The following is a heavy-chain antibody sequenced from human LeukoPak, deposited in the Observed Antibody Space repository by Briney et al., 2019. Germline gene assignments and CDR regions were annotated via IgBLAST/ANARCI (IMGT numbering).Heavy chain of an antibody. Sequence: SETLSLTCTVSGGSISGGSYYWSWIRQPAGKGLEWIGRIYTSGSTNYNPSLKSRVTISVDTSKNQFSLKLSSVTAADTAVHYCARVTYYDSSGYPRGAFDIWGQGTMVTVSS. CDR1: GGSISGGSYY. J-gene: IGHJ3*02. CDR2: IYTSGST. V-gene: IGHV4-61*02. CDR3: ARVTYYDSSGYPRGAFDI. D-gene: IGHD3-22*01.